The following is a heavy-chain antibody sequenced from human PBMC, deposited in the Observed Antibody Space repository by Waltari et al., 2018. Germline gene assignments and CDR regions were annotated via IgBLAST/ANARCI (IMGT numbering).Heavy chain of an antibody. Sequence: QVQLQQWGAGLLKPSETLSLTCAVYGGSFSGYYWSWIRQPPGKGLEWIGEINHSGSTNYNPSLKGRVTISVDTSKNQFSLKMGSVTAADTAVYYWARAGMVRGPYKRREDAFDIWGQGTMVTVSS. CDR3: ARAGMVRGPYKRREDAFDI. CDR1: GGSFSGYY. D-gene: IGHD3-10*01. CDR2: INHSGST. V-gene: IGHV4-34*01. J-gene: IGHJ3*02.